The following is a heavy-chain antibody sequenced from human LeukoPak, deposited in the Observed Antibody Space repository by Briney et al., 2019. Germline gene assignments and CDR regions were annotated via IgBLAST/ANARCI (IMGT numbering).Heavy chain of an antibody. D-gene: IGHD6-19*01. J-gene: IGHJ3*02. CDR2: IWYDGSNK. Sequence: PGGSLRLSCAASGFTFSSYGMHWVRQAPGKGLEWVAVIWYDGSNKYYADSVKGRFTISRDNSKNTLYLQMNSLRAEDTAVYYCAREAPDLQWLARGDAFDIWGQGTMVTVSS. CDR3: AREAPDLQWLARGDAFDI. CDR1: GFTFSSYG. V-gene: IGHV3-33*01.